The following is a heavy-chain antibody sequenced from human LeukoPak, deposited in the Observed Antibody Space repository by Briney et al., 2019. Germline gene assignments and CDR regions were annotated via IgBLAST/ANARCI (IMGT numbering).Heavy chain of an antibody. CDR1: GFTFSDYY. CDR3: ARGMGYLGYCSSTSCSAIDY. D-gene: IGHD2-2*01. V-gene: IGHV3-11*01. CDR2: ISSSGSTI. Sequence: GGSLMLSCAASGFTFSDYYMSWIRQAPGKGLEWVSYISSSGSTIYYADSVKGRFTISRDNAKNSLYLQMNSLRAEDTAVYYCARGMGYLGYCSSTSCSAIDYWGQGTLVTVSS. J-gene: IGHJ4*02.